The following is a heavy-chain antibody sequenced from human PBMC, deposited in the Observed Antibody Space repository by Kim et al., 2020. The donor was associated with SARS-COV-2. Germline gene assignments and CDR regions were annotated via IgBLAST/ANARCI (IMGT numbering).Heavy chain of an antibody. D-gene: IGHD4-4*01. V-gene: IGHV3-15*01. CDR3: TTSLRQSYSNFVY. Sequence: GGSLRLSCAASGFTFSNAWMSWVRQAPGKGLEWVGRIKSKTDGGTTDYAAPVKGRFTISRDDSKNTLYLQMNSLKTEDTAVYYCTTSLRQSYSNFVYWGQGTLVTVSS. CDR1: GFTFSNAW. CDR2: IKSKTDGGTT. J-gene: IGHJ4*02.